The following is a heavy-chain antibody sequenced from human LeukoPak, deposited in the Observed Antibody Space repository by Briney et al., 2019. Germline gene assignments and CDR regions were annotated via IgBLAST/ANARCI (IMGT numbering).Heavy chain of an antibody. V-gene: IGHV4-59*01. D-gene: IGHD5-12*01. J-gene: IGHJ4*02. CDR1: GGSISSYY. CDR2: IDYSGST. CDR3: ARVQWPRSGAFDY. Sequence: SETLSLTCTVSGGSISSYYWSWIRQPPGKGLEWIGCIDYSGSTNYNPSLKSRVTISVDTSKNQFSLKLSSVTAADTAVYYCARVQWPRSGAFDYWGQGTLVTVSS.